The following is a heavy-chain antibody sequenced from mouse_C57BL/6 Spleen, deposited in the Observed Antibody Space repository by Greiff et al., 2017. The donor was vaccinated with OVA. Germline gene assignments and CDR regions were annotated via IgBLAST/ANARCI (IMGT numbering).Heavy chain of an antibody. J-gene: IGHJ2*01. CDR2: IDPEDGET. CDR3: ARRVGYGYFDY. D-gene: IGHD1-1*01. Sequence: EVQLQQSGAELVKPGASVKLSCTASGFNIQDYYMHWVKQRTEQGLEWIGRIDPEDGETKYAPKFTGKATITADTSSNTAYLQLSILTSEDTAVYYCARRVGYGYFDYWGQGTTLTVSS. V-gene: IGHV14-2*01. CDR1: GFNIQDYY.